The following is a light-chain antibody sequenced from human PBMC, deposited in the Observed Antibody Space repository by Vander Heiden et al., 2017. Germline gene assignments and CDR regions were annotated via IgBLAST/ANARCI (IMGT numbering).Light chain of an antibody. CDR2: AAS. Sequence: DIQMTQSPSSLSASVGDRVTITCRASQSISSYLNWYQQKPGKAPKLLIYAASSWQSGVPSRFSGSGYGKDLTLTISSRQPEDFASYYCQQTDSNPPSTFGQGTKMDIK. J-gene: IGKJ2*01. V-gene: IGKV1-39*01. CDR3: QQTDSNPPST. CDR1: QSISSY.